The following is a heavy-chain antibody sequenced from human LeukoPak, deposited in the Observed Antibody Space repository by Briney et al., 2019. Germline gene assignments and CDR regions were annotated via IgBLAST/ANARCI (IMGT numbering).Heavy chain of an antibody. D-gene: IGHD3-22*01. CDR3: AREGVVIRIFDY. V-gene: IGHV4-59*12. J-gene: IGHJ4*02. CDR1: GSSISSYY. CDR2: IYYSGST. Sequence: SETLSLTCTVSGSSISSYYWSWIRQPPGKGLEWIGYIYYSGSTYYNPSLKSRVTISVDTSKNQFSLKLSSVTAADTAVYYCAREGVVIRIFDYWGQGTLVTVSS.